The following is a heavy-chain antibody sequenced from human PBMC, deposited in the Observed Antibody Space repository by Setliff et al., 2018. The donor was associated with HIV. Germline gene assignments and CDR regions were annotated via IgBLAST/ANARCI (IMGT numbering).Heavy chain of an antibody. J-gene: IGHJ4*02. CDR2: IYHGGST. CDR1: GGSISSNNW. Sequence: SETLSLTCAVSGGSISSNNWWSWVRQPPGKGLEWIGEIYHGGSTNYNSSLKSRVTISVDKSKNQFSLKLTSVTAADTAVYYCAGSSTPDTRAYYPDYWGQGTLVTVSS. D-gene: IGHD3-22*01. V-gene: IGHV4-4*02. CDR3: AGSSTPDTRAYYPDY.